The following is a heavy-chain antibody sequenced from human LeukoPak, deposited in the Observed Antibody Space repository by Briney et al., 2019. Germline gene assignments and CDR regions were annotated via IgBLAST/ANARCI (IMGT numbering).Heavy chain of an antibody. CDR3: ARDRGYGPLWFGES. V-gene: IGHV1-8*02. CDR1: GCTFTNFD. Sequence: GASVKASCNTSGCTFTNFDINWVRQATGQGLEWMGWMNPNSGNTGYAQKLQGRVTMTTDTSTSTAYMELRSLRSDDTAVYYCARDRGYGPLWFGESGGQGTLVTVSS. D-gene: IGHD3-10*01. J-gene: IGHJ4*02. CDR2: MNPNSGNT.